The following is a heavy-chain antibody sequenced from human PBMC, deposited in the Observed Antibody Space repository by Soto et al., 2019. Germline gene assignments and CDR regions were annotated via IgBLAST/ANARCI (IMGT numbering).Heavy chain of an antibody. J-gene: IGHJ2*01. D-gene: IGHD3-16*01. CDR1: GFTFSSYS. V-gene: IGHV3-21*01. CDR2: ISSSSSYI. CDR3: ARDLGSHWYFDL. Sequence: EVQLMESGGGLVKPGGSLRLSCAASGFTFSSYSMNWVRQAPGKGLEWVSSISSSSSYIYYADSVKGRFTISRDNAKNSLYLQMNSLRAEDTAVYYCARDLGSHWYFDLWGRGTLVTVSS.